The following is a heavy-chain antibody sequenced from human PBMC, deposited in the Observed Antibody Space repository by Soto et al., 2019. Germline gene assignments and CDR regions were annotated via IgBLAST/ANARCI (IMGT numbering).Heavy chain of an antibody. CDR3: ARDHPLGGLGGRYYYDSSGFNY. CDR1: GYTFTSYG. J-gene: IGHJ4*02. D-gene: IGHD3-22*01. Sequence: GASVKVSCKASGYTFTSYGISWVRQAPGQGLEWMGWISGYNGNTNYAQKFQGRVTMTTDTSTSTAYMELRSLRSDDTAVYYCARDHPLGGLGGRYYYDSSGFNYWGQGTLVTVSS. CDR2: ISGYNGNT. V-gene: IGHV1-18*01.